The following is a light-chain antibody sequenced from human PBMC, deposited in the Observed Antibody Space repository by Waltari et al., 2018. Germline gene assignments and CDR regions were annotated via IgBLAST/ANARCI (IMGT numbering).Light chain of an antibody. V-gene: IGKV3-20*01. Sequence: EVVLTQSPGTLSLSPGERATLSCRASQSVDSTYLAWYQQKPGQAPTFLIYKTSTRATGIPDRFSGSGSGTDFSLNINILEPGDSAVYYCQQFGGSPMYTFGLGTKLEIK. CDR2: KTS. CDR1: QSVDSTY. J-gene: IGKJ2*01. CDR3: QQFGGSPMYT.